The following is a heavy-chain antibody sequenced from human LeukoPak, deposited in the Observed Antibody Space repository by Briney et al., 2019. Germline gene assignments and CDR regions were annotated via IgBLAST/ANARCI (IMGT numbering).Heavy chain of an antibody. CDR3: ARGEGHYDFWSGYSLAEYFQH. J-gene: IGHJ1*01. V-gene: IGHV4-34*01. D-gene: IGHD3-3*01. CDR2: INHSGST. CDR1: GVSFSGYY. Sequence: SETLSLTCAVYGVSFSGYYWSWIRQPPGKGLEWIGEINHSGSTNYNPSLKSRVTISVDTSKNQFSLKLSSVTAADTAVYYCARGEGHYDFWSGYSLAEYFQHWGQGTLVTVSS.